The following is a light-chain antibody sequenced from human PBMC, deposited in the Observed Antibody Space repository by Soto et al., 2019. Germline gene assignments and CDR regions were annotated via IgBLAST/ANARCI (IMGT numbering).Light chain of an antibody. Sequence: EIVMTQSPATLSVSVGERATLSCRASQSVSSNLAWYQQKPGQAPRLLIYGASTRATGIPATFSGSGSGTEFTLTISRLEPEDSAVYYCQQYHSTPWTFGQGTKVDIK. J-gene: IGKJ1*01. V-gene: IGKV3-15*01. CDR1: QSVSSN. CDR2: GAS. CDR3: QQYHSTPWT.